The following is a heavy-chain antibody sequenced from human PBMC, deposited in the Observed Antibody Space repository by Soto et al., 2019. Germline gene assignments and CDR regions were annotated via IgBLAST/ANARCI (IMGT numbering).Heavy chain of an antibody. Sequence: EVQLLESGGGLVQPGGSLRLSCAASGFTFSSYAMSWVRQAPGKGLEWVSGISGSGGSTYYADSVKGRFTISRDNSKNTLYLLINSLRAEDTAVYYCAKDRISSGWYYFDYWGQGALVTVSS. CDR1: GFTFSSYA. D-gene: IGHD6-19*01. CDR3: AKDRISSGWYYFDY. J-gene: IGHJ4*02. CDR2: ISGSGGST. V-gene: IGHV3-23*01.